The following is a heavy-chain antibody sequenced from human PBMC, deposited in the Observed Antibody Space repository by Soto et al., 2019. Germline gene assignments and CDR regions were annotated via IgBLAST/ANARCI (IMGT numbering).Heavy chain of an antibody. CDR3: ARASSIVLVPAAPKVTWFDP. CDR2: IYYSGST. V-gene: IGHV4-39*01. J-gene: IGHJ5*02. D-gene: IGHD2-2*01. CDR1: GSSISSTSYY. Sequence: SETLSLPCTASGSSISSTSYYCGWIRPPLGKGLEWIGSIYYSGSTYYNPSLKSRVTISVDTSKNQFSLKLSSVTAADTAVYYCARASSIVLVPAAPKVTWFDPWGQGTLVTVS.